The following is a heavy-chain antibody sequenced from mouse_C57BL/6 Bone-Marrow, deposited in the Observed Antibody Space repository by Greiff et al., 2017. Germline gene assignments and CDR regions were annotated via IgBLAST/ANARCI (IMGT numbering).Heavy chain of an antibody. V-gene: IGHV12-3*01. D-gene: IGHD5-1-1*01. CDR1: GFPITSGYY. CDR2: ITHSGET. CDR3: AGAHTPYAMDY. Sequence: VKVVESGPGLVKPSQSLFLTCSITGFPITSGYYWIWIRQSPGKPLEWMGYITHSGETFYNPSLQSPISITRETSKNQFFLQLNSVTTEDTAMYYCAGAHTPYAMDYWGQGTSVTVSS. J-gene: IGHJ4*01.